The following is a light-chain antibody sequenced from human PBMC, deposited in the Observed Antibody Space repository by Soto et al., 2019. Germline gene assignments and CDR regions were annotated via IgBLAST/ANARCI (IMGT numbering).Light chain of an antibody. CDR2: AAS. Sequence: DIQMTQSPSSLSASVGDRVTITCRASQTITNYLNWYQQKPGKAPKLLIYAASTLLSGVPSRFTGGGSGTDFTLTIDSLQPEDFATYFCQQSYSSPWTFGLGTKVEI. J-gene: IGKJ1*01. V-gene: IGKV1-39*01. CDR1: QTITNY. CDR3: QQSYSSPWT.